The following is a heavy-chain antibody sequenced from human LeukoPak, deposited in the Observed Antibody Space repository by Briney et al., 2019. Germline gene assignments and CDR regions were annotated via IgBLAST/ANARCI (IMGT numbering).Heavy chain of an antibody. CDR1: GGTFSSYS. CDR3: ARISLGAIWGYYYGMDV. D-gene: IGHD1-26*01. V-gene: IGHV1-69*13. CDR2: IIPIFDTA. Sequence: ASVKVSCKASGGTFSSYSISWVRQAPGQGLEWMGGIIPIFDTADYAQKFQGRVTITADESTSTAHMELSSLRSEDTAVFYCARISLGAIWGYYYGMDVWGQGTTVTVSS. J-gene: IGHJ6*02.